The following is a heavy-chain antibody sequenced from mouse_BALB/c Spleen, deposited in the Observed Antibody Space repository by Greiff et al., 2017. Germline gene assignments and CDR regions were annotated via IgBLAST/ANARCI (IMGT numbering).Heavy chain of an antibody. Sequence: EVQLQESGPGLVKPSQSLSLTCTVTGYSITSDYAWNWIRQFPGNKLEWMGYISYSGSTSYNPSLKSRISITRDTSKNQFFLQLNSVTTEDTATYYCARGNYYGSSYRYFDVWGAGTTVTVSS. V-gene: IGHV3-2*02. J-gene: IGHJ1*01. CDR3: ARGNYYGSSYRYFDV. CDR1: GYSITSDYA. D-gene: IGHD1-1*01. CDR2: ISYSGST.